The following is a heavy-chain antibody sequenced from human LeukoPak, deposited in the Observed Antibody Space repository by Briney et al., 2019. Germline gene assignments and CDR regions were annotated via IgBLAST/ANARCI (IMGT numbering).Heavy chain of an antibody. Sequence: GGSLRLSCAASGFTFSSYNMHWVRQAPGRGLEWVSAIGIAGDTYYPDSVKGRFTISRENAKNSMYLQMNSLKDGDTAVYYCIRGGIQVSGIDAFDIWGQGTMVTVSS. D-gene: IGHD5/OR15-5a*01. J-gene: IGHJ3*02. CDR2: IGIAGDT. CDR1: GFTFSSYN. V-gene: IGHV3-13*01. CDR3: IRGGIQVSGIDAFDI.